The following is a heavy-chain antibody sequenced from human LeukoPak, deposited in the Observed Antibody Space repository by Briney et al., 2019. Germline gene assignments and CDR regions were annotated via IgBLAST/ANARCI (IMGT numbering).Heavy chain of an antibody. CDR3: ARDWLAAAGTFDY. CDR2: ISSSSSYT. J-gene: IGHJ4*02. Sequence: GGSLRLSCAASGFTFSDYYMSWIRQAPGKGLEWVSYISSSSSYTNYADSVKSRFTISRDNAKNSLYLQMNSLRAEDTAVYYCARDWLAAAGTFDYWGQGTLVTVSS. V-gene: IGHV3-11*05. CDR1: GFTFSDYY. D-gene: IGHD6-13*01.